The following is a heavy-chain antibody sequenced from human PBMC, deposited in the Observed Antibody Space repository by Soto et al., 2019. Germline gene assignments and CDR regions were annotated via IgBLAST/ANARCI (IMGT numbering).Heavy chain of an antibody. Sequence: EVHLVESGGGLVQPGGSLRLSCAASGFIFSNYWMHWVRQVPGKGLVWVSRINTDGRETNYADSVKGRFTVSRDNAKNTQFLQMNSLRVEDTAVYYCAREGRGNWNKGYWGQGTLVTVSS. V-gene: IGHV3-74*01. J-gene: IGHJ4*02. CDR3: AREGRGNWNKGY. CDR2: INTDGRET. CDR1: GFIFSNYW. D-gene: IGHD1-1*01.